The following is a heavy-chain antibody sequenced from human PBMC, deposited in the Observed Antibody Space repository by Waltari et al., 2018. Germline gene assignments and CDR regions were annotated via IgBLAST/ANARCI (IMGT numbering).Heavy chain of an antibody. CDR3: ARDGAAAGNAGYYYYGMDV. Sequence: EVQLVESGGGLVKPGGSLRLSCAASGFTFSSYSMNWVRQAPGKGLEWVPSISSSSSYICYADSGRGRFTITRDNAKNSLYLQMNSLRAEDTAVYYWARDGAAAGNAGYYYYGMDVWGQGTTVTVSS. V-gene: IGHV3-21*01. CDR2: ISSSSSYI. J-gene: IGHJ6*02. CDR1: GFTFSSYS. D-gene: IGHD6-13*01.